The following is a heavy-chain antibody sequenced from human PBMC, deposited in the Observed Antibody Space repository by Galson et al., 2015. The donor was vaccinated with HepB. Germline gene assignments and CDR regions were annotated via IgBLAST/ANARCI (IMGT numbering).Heavy chain of an antibody. CDR3: ARDPHWWGTTSIRYYGMDV. CDR2: IIPILAIA. Sequence: SVKVSCKASGGTFSSYAISWVRQAPGQGLEWMGRIIPILAIANYAQKFQGRVTITADKSTSTAYMGLSSLRSEDTAVYYCARDPHWWGTTSIRYYGMDVWDQGTTVTVSS. D-gene: IGHD2-8*02. V-gene: IGHV1-69*04. CDR1: GGTFSSYA. J-gene: IGHJ6*02.